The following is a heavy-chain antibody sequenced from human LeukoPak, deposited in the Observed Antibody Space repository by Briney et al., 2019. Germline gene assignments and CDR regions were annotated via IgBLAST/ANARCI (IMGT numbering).Heavy chain of an antibody. CDR2: IQYTGSVQ. CDR3: AKVLGGNCPKPFDY. CDR1: GFAVSSYG. Sequence: GASLRLSCAASGFAVSSYGMHWVRQAPGNGLEWMAYIQYTGSVQYYADSVRGRLSISRDNLKDTLYLQMSNLRSEDTAVYYCAKVLGGNCPKPFDYWGQGIMVTVSS. V-gene: IGHV3-30*02. J-gene: IGHJ4*02. D-gene: IGHD2-21*01.